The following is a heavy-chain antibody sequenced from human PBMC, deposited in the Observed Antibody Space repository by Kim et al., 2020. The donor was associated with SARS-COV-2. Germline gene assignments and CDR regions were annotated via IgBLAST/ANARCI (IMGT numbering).Heavy chain of an antibody. CDR3: ARDADIAAPYYYNGMDV. V-gene: IGHV3-48*02. Sequence: GGSLRLSCAASGFSFSGYNMNWVRQAPGKVLEWISYISGTSNSINYADSVKGRFTISRDNAKNSLYLQMSSLTDADTAVYYCARDADIAAPYYYNGMDVWGQGTTVTVS. CDR2: ISGTSNSI. CDR1: GFSFSGYN. D-gene: IGHD6-13*01. J-gene: IGHJ6*02.